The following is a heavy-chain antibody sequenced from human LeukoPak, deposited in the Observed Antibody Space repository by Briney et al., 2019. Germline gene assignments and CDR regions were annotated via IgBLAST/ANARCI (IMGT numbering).Heavy chain of an antibody. CDR2: ISGSGGST. Sequence: HPGGSLRLSCAASGFTFSSYAMSWVRQAPGKGLEWVSAISGSGGSTYYADSVKGRFTISRDNSKNTLYLQMNSLRAEDTAAYYCARGRVHSSSWYNNGPRGFDYWGQGTLVTVSS. CDR3: ARGRVHSSSWYNNGPRGFDY. V-gene: IGHV3-23*01. CDR1: GFTFSSYA. D-gene: IGHD6-13*01. J-gene: IGHJ4*02.